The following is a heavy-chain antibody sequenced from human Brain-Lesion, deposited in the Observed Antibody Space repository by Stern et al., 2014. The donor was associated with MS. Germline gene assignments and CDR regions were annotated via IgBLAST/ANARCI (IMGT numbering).Heavy chain of an antibody. D-gene: IGHD3-10*01. Sequence: VQLVESGGGLVQPGGSLRLSCAASGFTFSSYWMRWVRQAPGKGLEWVANIKQDGSEEYYMSSDEGRFTNSGDIAKNSLYLQMNSMRAEDTAMFYCAREDFYPNYYGWGRRYYYYGMDVWGQGTTVTVSS. CDR3: AREDFYPNYYGWGRRYYYYGMDV. V-gene: IGHV3-7*01. J-gene: IGHJ6*02. CDR1: GFTFSSYW. CDR2: IKQDGSEE.